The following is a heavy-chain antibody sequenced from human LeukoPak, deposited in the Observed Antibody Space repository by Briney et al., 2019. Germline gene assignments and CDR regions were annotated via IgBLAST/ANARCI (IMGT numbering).Heavy chain of an antibody. CDR2: INPSGGST. CDR1: GYTFTSYY. CDR3: ARESATTGTYDY. Sequence: ASVKVSCKASGYTFTSYYMHWVRQAPGQGLEWMGIINPSGGSTSYAQKFQGRVTMTRDTSTSTVYTELSSLRSEDTAVYYCARESATTGTYDYWGQGTLVTVSS. J-gene: IGHJ4*02. D-gene: IGHD5-12*01. V-gene: IGHV1-46*01.